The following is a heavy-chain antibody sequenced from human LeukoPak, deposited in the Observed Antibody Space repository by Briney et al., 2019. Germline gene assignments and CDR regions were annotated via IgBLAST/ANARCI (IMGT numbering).Heavy chain of an antibody. V-gene: IGHV1-8*01. CDR1: GYTFTSYD. D-gene: IGHD6-13*01. Sequence: ASVTVSCKASGYTFTSYDINWVRQAPGQGLEWMGWMNPNSGNTGYAQKFQGRVTMTRNTSISTAYMELSSLRSEDTAVYYCARVSSSSWYSTYQNWFDPWGQGTLVTVSS. CDR3: ARVSSSSWYSTYQNWFDP. CDR2: MNPNSGNT. J-gene: IGHJ5*02.